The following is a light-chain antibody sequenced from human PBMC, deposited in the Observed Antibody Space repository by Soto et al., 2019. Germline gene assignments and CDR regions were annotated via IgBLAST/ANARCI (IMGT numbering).Light chain of an antibody. J-gene: IGLJ3*02. Sequence: QSVLTQPPSASGTPGQRVTISCSGSSSNIGSNYVYWYQQLPGTAPKLLIYTNNQRPSGVPDRFSGSKSGTSASLAIGGLRSEDEGGYYCGTWEDSVSGWVFGGGTQLTVL. CDR1: SSNIGSNY. V-gene: IGLV1-47*02. CDR3: GTWEDSVSGWV. CDR2: TNN.